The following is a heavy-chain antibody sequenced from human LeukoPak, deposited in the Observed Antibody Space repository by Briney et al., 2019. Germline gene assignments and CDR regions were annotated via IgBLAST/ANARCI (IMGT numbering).Heavy chain of an antibody. J-gene: IGHJ4*02. V-gene: IGHV5-51*01. CDR3: ARHGGYCSSTSCYARYYFDY. Sequence: GESLKISCKGSGYSFTSYWIGWVRQMPGKGLEWMGIIYPGDSDTRYSPSFQGQVTISADKSISTAYLQWSSLKASDTAMYYCARHGGYCSSTSCYARYYFDYWGQGTLVTVSS. CDR1: GYSFTSYW. D-gene: IGHD2-2*01. CDR2: IYPGDSDT.